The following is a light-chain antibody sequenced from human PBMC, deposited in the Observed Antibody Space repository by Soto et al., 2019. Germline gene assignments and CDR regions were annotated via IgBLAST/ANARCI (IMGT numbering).Light chain of an antibody. CDR1: NIGRKS. CDR3: PVWDTSIHPYVV. V-gene: IGLV3-21*04. J-gene: IGLJ2*01. Sequence: SYELTQPPSVSVAPGKTANITCGGNNIGRKSVHWYQQKPGQAPVLVIYYDSDRPSGIPERFSGSNSGNTATLTVSRVEAGDEGDYSCPVWDTSIHPYVVFGGGTKLTVL. CDR2: YDS.